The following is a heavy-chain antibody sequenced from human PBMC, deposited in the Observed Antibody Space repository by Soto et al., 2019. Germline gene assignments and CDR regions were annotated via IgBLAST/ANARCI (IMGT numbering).Heavy chain of an antibody. Sequence: QVQLQKSGPGLVKPSETLSLRCTVSDGSLSPNYWTWIRQAPGKGLEWIGYIYYAGTTTYNPSLKSRVSISIDTSKNEVSLKLASVTAADTAVYYCARLGAYYQALDSWGQGTLVTVSS. CDR2: IYYAGTT. CDR1: DGSLSPNY. CDR3: ARLGAYYQALDS. V-gene: IGHV4-59*08. J-gene: IGHJ4*02. D-gene: IGHD3-22*01.